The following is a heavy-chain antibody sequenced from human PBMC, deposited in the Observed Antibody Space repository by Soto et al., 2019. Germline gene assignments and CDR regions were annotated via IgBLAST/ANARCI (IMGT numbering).Heavy chain of an antibody. D-gene: IGHD3-10*01. J-gene: IGHJ1*01. V-gene: IGHV3-30*18. CDR1: GFTFSSYG. Sequence: GGSLRLSCAASGFTFSSYGMHWVRQAPGKGLEWVAVISYDGSNKYYADSVKGRFTISRDNSKNTLYLQMNSLRAEDTAVYYCAKSYGSGSYYKSEYFQHWGQGTLVTVSS. CDR2: ISYDGSNK. CDR3: AKSYGSGSYYKSEYFQH.